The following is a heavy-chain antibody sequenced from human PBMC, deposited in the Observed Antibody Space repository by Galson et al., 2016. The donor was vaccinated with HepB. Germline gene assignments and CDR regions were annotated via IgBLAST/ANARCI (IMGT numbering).Heavy chain of an antibody. Sequence: SVKVSCKASGGSFTRYVIHWVRQAPGQGLEWMGGFIPIYHSAYYAQRLQGRVTLSADESTATAYMELSDLRPEDTAVYFCARETNWGRVTTKLADAFDVWGPGTKVTVSS. CDR3: ARETNWGRVTTKLADAFDV. CDR2: FIPIYHSA. CDR1: GGSFTRYV. J-gene: IGHJ3*01. V-gene: IGHV1-69*13. D-gene: IGHD7-27*01.